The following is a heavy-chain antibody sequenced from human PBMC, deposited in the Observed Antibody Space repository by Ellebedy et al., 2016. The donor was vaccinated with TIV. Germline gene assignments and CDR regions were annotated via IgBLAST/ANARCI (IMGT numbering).Heavy chain of an antibody. CDR3: ASSVVGI. CDR2: INPSGGGT. J-gene: IGHJ4*02. D-gene: IGHD3-22*01. V-gene: IGHV1-46*01. CDR1: GYTFTDYS. Sequence: ASVKVSXKASGYTFTDYSIHWVRQAPRQGLEWMGMINPSGGGTRYAQKFQGRVTMTRDTSTRTVYMDLSSLRSEDTAVYYCASSVVGIWGQGTLVTVSS.